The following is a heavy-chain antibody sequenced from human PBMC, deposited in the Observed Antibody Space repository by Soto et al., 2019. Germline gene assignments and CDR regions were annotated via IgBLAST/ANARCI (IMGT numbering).Heavy chain of an antibody. CDR3: ATIELGYCSGGSCFPFDY. CDR1: GYTFTSYD. Sequence: GASVKVSCKASGYTFTSYDINWVRQATGQGLEWMGWMNPNSGNTGYAQKFQGRVTMTRNTSISTAYMELSSLRSEDTAVYYCATIELGYCSGGSCFPFDYWGQGTLVTVSS. V-gene: IGHV1-8*01. J-gene: IGHJ4*02. CDR2: MNPNSGNT. D-gene: IGHD2-15*01.